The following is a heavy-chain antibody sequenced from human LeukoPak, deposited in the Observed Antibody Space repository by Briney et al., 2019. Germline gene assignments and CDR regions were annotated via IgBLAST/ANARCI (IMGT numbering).Heavy chain of an antibody. Sequence: SETLSLTCTVSGGSISSYYWSWIRQPPGKGLEWIGYIYYSGSTNYNPSLKSRVTISVDTSKNQFSLKLSSVTAADTAVYYCARESMGATTDYWGQGTLVTVSS. D-gene: IGHD1-26*01. J-gene: IGHJ4*02. V-gene: IGHV4-59*01. CDR1: GGSISSYY. CDR2: IYYSGST. CDR3: ARESMGATTDY.